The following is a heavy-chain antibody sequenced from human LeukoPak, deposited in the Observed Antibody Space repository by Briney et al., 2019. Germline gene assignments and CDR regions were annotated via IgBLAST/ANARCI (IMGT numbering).Heavy chain of an antibody. CDR3: ARAFGITGTVGDY. J-gene: IGHJ4*02. V-gene: IGHV1-2*02. Sequence: ASVKVSCKASGYTFTGYYMHWVRQAPGQGLEWMGWINPNSGGTNYAQKFQGRVTMTRDTSISTAYMELSRLRSDDTAVYYCARAFGITGTVGDYWGQGTLVTVSS. CDR1: GYTFTGYY. D-gene: IGHD1-7*01. CDR2: INPNSGGT.